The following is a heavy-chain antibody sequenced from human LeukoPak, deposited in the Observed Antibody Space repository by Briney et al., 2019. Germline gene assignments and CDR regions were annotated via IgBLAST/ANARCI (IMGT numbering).Heavy chain of an antibody. D-gene: IGHD6-19*01. CDR1: GVPIASHSW. CDR3: ARHSSGWSWGYYGMDV. J-gene: IGHJ6*02. CDR2: INHSGST. Sequence: PSGTLSLTCAVSGVPIASHSWWSWIRQPPGKGLEWIGEINHSGSTNYNPSLKSRVTISVDTSKNQFSLKLSSVTAADTAVYYCARHSSGWSWGYYGMDVWGQGTTVTVSS. V-gene: IGHV4-4*02.